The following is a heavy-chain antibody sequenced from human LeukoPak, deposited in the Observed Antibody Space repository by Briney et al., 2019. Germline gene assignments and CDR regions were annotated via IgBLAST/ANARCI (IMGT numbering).Heavy chain of an antibody. CDR3: ARDQGTTMIVGLPDY. CDR1: GDSINSYY. CDR2: IYTSGST. Sequence: SETLSLTCTVSGDSINSYYCSRIRQPAGKGLEWIGRIYTSGSTNYNPSLKSRVTMSVDTSKNQFSLKLSSVTAADTAVYYCARDQGTTMIVGLPDYWGQGTLVTVSS. J-gene: IGHJ4*02. V-gene: IGHV4-4*07. D-gene: IGHD3-22*01.